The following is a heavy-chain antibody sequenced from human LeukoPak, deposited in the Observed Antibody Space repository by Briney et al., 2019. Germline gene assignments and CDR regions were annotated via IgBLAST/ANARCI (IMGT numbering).Heavy chain of an antibody. J-gene: IGHJ4*02. D-gene: IGHD4-11*01. V-gene: IGHV3-23*01. CDR3: ARSVPDYTRFDF. CDR2: ISDSGGRT. CDR1: GFTFSSYA. Sequence: GGSLRLSCAASGFTFSSYAMNWVRQAPGKGLEWVSSISDSGGRTYYADSVRGRFTISRDNSKNTLYLQMNSLRAEDTAVYYCARSVPDYTRFDFWGQGALVTVSS.